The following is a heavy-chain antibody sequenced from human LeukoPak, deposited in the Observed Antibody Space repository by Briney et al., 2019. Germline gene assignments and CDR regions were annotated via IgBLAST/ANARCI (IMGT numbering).Heavy chain of an antibody. CDR1: GYTFTSYD. CDR2: MNPNSGNT. D-gene: IGHD3-22*01. J-gene: IGHJ6*03. Sequence: ASVKVSCKASGYTFTSYDINWVRQATGQGLEWMGWMNPNSGNTGYAQKFQGRVTITRNTSISTAYMELSSLRSEDTAVYYCARRLVVSYYFYYMDVWGKGTTVTVSS. V-gene: IGHV1-8*03. CDR3: ARRLVVSYYFYYMDV.